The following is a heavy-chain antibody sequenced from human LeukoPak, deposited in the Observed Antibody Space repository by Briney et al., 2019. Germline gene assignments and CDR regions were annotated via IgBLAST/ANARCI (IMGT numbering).Heavy chain of an antibody. V-gene: IGHV3-48*01. CDR2: ISSSSSTI. CDR1: GFTFSSYS. D-gene: IGHD4-17*01. J-gene: IGHJ4*02. CDR3: AKDLYGDYIFDY. Sequence: GGSLRLSCAASGFTFSSYSMNWVRQAPGKGLEWVSYISSSSSTIYYADSVKGRFTISRDNSKNTLYLQMNSLRAEDTAVYYCAKDLYGDYIFDYWGQGTLVTVSS.